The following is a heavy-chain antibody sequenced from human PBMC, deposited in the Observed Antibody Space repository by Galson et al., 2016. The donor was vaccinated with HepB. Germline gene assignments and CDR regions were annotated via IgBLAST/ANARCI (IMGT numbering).Heavy chain of an antibody. J-gene: IGHJ4*02. Sequence: SLRLSCAASGFTFSRYGMHWVRQAPGKGLEWVAVIWYDGSNKYYADSVKGRFTISRDNSKNTLYLQMNSRRAEDTAVYYCAKDGAWYSRSPLDYWGQGTLVTVSS. D-gene: IGHD6-6*01. CDR3: AKDGAWYSRSPLDY. CDR1: GFTFSRYG. CDR2: IWYDGSNK. V-gene: IGHV3-33*06.